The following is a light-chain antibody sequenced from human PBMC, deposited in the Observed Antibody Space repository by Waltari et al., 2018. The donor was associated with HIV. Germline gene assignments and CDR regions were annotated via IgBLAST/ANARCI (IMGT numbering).Light chain of an antibody. CDR2: KAS. V-gene: IGKV1-5*03. CDR3: QQYNSYSPVT. CDR1: QSISSW. J-gene: IGKJ1*01. Sequence: MTQSPSTLSASVGDRVTITCRASQSISSWLAWYQQKPGKAPKLLIYKASSLESGVPSRFSGSGSGTEFTLTISSLQPDDFATYYCQQYNSYSPVTFGQGTKVEIK.